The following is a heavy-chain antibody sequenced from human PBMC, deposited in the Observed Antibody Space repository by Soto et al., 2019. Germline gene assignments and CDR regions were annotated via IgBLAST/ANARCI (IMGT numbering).Heavy chain of an antibody. CDR2: ISDAAGRA. CDR1: GFTLSSYA. V-gene: IGHV3-23*01. J-gene: IGHJ3*01. CDR3: ASPYGGTIGDAPKL. Sequence: GGSLRLSWVASGFTLSSYAMSWVRQVPGKGLEWVSTISDAAGRAYYVESVKGRFTISRDNSKKTLYLQMNSLRAEDSAVYYCASPYGGTIGDAPKLWGPGTMVTFSS. D-gene: IGHD4-17*01.